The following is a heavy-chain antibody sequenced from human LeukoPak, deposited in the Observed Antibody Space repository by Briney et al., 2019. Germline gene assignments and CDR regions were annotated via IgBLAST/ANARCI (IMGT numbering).Heavy chain of an antibody. D-gene: IGHD5-24*01. CDR1: GYTITNST. V-gene: IGHV7-4-1*02. CDR3: ARVTLEVRWLPFPFDY. Sequence: ASVKVSCKASGYTITNSTMTWVRQAPGQGLEWMGWINTNTGNPTYAQGCTGRFVFSLDTSVSTAYLQISSLKAEDTAVYYCARVTLEVRWLPFPFDYWGQGTLVTVSS. CDR2: INTNTGNP. J-gene: IGHJ4*02.